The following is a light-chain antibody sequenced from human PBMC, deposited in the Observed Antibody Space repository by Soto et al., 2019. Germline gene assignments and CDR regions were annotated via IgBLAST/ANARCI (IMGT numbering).Light chain of an antibody. J-gene: IGLJ1*01. Sequence: QSALTQPRSVSGYPGQSVTISCTGTSSDVGGYNFVSWFQQHPVKDPKLIIYDVSKRPSGVSHHFSGSKSGNTASLTISWLQADDEADYFCCSSAGSYTHVCGTGTKLTVL. V-gene: IGLV2-11*01. CDR1: SSDVGGYNF. CDR3: CSSAGSYTHV. CDR2: DVS.